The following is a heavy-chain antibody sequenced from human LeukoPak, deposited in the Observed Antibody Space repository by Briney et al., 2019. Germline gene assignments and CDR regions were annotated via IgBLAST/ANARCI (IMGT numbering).Heavy chain of an antibody. CDR2: INPSVDST. D-gene: IGHD6-19*01. Sequence: ASVKVSCKASGYTFTSNHMHWVRQAPGQGLEWMGKINPSVDSTSYAQEFQGRVTMTRDTSTSTVYMDLSSLTSEDTAVYYCARGTSGWYSVFDFWGQGTLVTVSS. J-gene: IGHJ4*02. V-gene: IGHV1-46*01. CDR1: GYTFTSNH. CDR3: ARGTSGWYSVFDF.